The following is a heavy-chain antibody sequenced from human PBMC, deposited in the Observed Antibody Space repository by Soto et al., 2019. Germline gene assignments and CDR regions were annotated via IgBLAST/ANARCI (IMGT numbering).Heavy chain of an antibody. V-gene: IGHV4-59*01. J-gene: IGHJ6*02. CDR3: ARSRRGGMDV. CDR2: IYYSGST. D-gene: IGHD3-10*01. Sequence: PSETLSLTCTVSGGSISSYYWSWIRQPPGKGLEWIGYIYYSGSTNYNPSLKSRVTISVDTSKNRFSLKLSSVTAADTAVYYCARSRRGGMDVWGQGTTVTVSS. CDR1: GGSISSYY.